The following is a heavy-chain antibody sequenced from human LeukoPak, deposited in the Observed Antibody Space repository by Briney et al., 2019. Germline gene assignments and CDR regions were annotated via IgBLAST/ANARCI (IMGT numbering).Heavy chain of an antibody. D-gene: IGHD6-13*01. Sequence: PSETLSLTCTVSGGSISSYYWSWIRQPAGKGLEWIGRIYTSGSTNYNPPLKSRVTMSVDTSKNQFSLKLSSVTAADTAVYYCARDSIGYSRSWYQAFDIWGQGTMVTVSS. V-gene: IGHV4-4*07. J-gene: IGHJ3*02. CDR2: IYTSGST. CDR3: ARDSIGYSRSWYQAFDI. CDR1: GGSISSYY.